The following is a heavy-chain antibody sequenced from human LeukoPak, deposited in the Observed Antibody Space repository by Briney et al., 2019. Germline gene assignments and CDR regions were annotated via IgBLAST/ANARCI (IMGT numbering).Heavy chain of an antibody. V-gene: IGHV3-43*02. CDR3: AGGYCSGGSCYVDY. J-gene: IGHJ4*02. CDR2: ISGDGGST. Sequence: HPGGSLRLSCAASGFTFDDYAMHWVRQAPGKGLEWVSLISGDGGSTYYADSVKGRFTISRDNSKNSLYLQMNSLRGEDTAMYYCAGGYCSGGSCYVDYWGQGTLVTVSS. D-gene: IGHD2-15*01. CDR1: GFTFDDYA.